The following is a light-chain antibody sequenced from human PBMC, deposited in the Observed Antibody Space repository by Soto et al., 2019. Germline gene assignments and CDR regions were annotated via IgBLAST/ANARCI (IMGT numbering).Light chain of an antibody. J-gene: IGLJ2*01. CDR2: AND. CDR3: QSYDSSLSGVV. Sequence: QSVLTQPPSVSGTPGQRVTISCTGSRSNIGAGYDVHWYQHLPGTAPKLFIYANDNRPSGVPDRFSGSKSDTSASLAITGLQAEDEADYYCQSYDSSLSGVVFGGGTKVTVL. CDR1: RSNIGAGYD. V-gene: IGLV1-40*01.